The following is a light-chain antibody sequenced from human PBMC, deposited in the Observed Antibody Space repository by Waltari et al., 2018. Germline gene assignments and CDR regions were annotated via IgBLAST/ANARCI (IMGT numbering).Light chain of an antibody. CDR1: SRDVGGYAY. Sequence: QSALTQPRSVSGSPGLSVTVSCTGTSRDVGGYAYVSWYQHHPGKAPKLRIYDVSTRPSGVPDRFSGSKSGNTASLTISGLQAEDEADYYCCSYAGSYTYVFGTGTKVTVL. CDR3: CSYAGSYTYV. V-gene: IGLV2-11*01. CDR2: DVS. J-gene: IGLJ1*01.